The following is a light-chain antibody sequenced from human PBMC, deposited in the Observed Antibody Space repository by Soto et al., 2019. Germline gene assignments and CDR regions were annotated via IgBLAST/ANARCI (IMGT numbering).Light chain of an antibody. J-gene: IGKJ5*01. Sequence: IVWTHSPGTLSLSPGEMATLSFGASQSVSNNYLSWYQQKPGQAPRLLIYGASNRAPGIPDRFSGSGSGTDFTLTISSLQPEDFATYYCQQSYSTSIPFGQGTRLEIK. CDR3: QQSYSTSIP. V-gene: IGKV3-20*01. CDR1: QSVSNNY. CDR2: GAS.